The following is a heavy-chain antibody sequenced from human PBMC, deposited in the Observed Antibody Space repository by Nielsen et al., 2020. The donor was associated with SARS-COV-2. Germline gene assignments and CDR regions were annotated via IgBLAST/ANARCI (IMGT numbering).Heavy chain of an antibody. CDR2: ISSSGGTT. V-gene: IGHV3-11*01. CDR1: GFTFSDHY. Sequence: SCAASGFTFSDHYMSWIRQPPGRGLEWVSYISSSGGTTNYADSVTGRFTISRDNAKNSLFLQMNSLRAEDTGIYYCARDRDIDYFDSWGQGTLVTVSS. J-gene: IGHJ4*02. CDR3: ARDRDIDYFDS.